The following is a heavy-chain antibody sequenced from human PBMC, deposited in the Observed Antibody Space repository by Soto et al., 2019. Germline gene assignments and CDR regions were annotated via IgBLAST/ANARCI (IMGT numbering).Heavy chain of an antibody. J-gene: IGHJ6*02. CDR2: ISSSGSTI. CDR3: ASRITGTDGMDV. V-gene: IGHV3-48*03. D-gene: IGHD1-20*01. Sequence: PGGSLRLSCAASGFTFSSCEMNWVRQAPGKGLEWVSYISSSGSTIYYADSVKGRFTISRDNAKNSLYLQMNSLRAEDTAVYYCASRITGTDGMDVWGQGTTVTVSS. CDR1: GFTFSSCE.